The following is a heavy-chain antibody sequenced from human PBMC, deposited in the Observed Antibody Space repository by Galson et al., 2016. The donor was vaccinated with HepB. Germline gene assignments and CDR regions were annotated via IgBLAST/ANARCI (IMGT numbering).Heavy chain of an antibody. CDR3: ARGDWNYGFDH. V-gene: IGHV4-38-2*02. J-gene: IGHJ4*02. D-gene: IGHD1-7*01. Sequence: TLSLTCTVSGYSISSGYYWGWIRQPPGKGLEWIGSIYHSGNTYYNPSLKSRVTISVDTSKNQFSLKLSSVTAADTAVYYCARGDWNYGFDHWGQGTLVTVSS. CDR1: GYSISSGYY. CDR2: IYHSGNT.